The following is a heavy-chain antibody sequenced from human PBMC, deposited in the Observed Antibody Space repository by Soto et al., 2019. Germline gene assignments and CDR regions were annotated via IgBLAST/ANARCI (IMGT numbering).Heavy chain of an antibody. CDR1: GGSFSGYY. D-gene: IGHD1-1*01. CDR3: ARASADRVGTTFFDY. Sequence: QVQLQQWGAGLLKPSETLSLTCAVYGGSFSGYYWSWIRQPPGKGLEWIGEIHHSGRNNYNPSLQSRVTISVDMSKNQISLKVSSVTAADTAIDSCARASADRVGTTFFDYRGQGTRDTVSS. V-gene: IGHV4-34*01. CDR2: IHHSGRN. J-gene: IGHJ4*02.